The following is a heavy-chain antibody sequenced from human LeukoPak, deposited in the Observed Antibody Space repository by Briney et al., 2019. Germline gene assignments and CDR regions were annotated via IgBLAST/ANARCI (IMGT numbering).Heavy chain of an antibody. CDR3: ANAYYYDSSGYYPEPGIEAFDI. CDR1: GFTFSSYG. CDR2: ISYDGSNK. Sequence: GRSLRFSCAASGFTFSSYGMHWVRQAPGKGLEWVAVISYDGSNKYYADSVKGRFTISRDNSKNTLYLQMNSLRAEDTAVYYCANAYYYDSSGYYPEPGIEAFDIWGQGTMVTVSS. D-gene: IGHD3-22*01. J-gene: IGHJ3*02. V-gene: IGHV3-30*18.